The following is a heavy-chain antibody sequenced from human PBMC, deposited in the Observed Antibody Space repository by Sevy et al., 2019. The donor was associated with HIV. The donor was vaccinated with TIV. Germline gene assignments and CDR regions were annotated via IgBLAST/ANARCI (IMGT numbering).Heavy chain of an antibody. CDR2: ISSSSSYI. CDR1: GFTFSSYS. V-gene: IGHV3-21*01. CDR3: AREGDYYDSSGYPRGGDAFDI. Sequence: GGSLRLSCAASGFTFSSYSMNWVRQAPGKGLEWVSSISSSSSYIYYADSVKGRFTISRDNAKNSLYLQMNSLRAEDKGVYYCAREGDYYDSSGYPRGGDAFDIWGQGTMVTVSS. J-gene: IGHJ3*02. D-gene: IGHD3-22*01.